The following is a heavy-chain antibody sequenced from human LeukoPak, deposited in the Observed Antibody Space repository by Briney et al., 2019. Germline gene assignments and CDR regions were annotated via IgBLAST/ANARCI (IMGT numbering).Heavy chain of an antibody. V-gene: IGHV1-2*02. CDR3: ARLDSSGSIGY. D-gene: IGHD3-22*01. CDR1: GYTFTGHF. Sequence: ASVKVSCKASGYTFTGHFMHWVRQDPGQGLEWMGWINPNTGVTNYAQEFQGRVTMTRDTSISTAYMELSRLRSDDTAVYYCARLDSSGSIGYWGQGTLVTVSS. CDR2: INPNTGVT. J-gene: IGHJ4*02.